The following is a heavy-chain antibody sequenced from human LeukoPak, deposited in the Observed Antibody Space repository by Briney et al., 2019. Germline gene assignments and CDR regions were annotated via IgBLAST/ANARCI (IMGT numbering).Heavy chain of an antibody. CDR2: IYYSGST. CDR1: GGSISSNSYY. CDR3: ARDKYYYDGSDYYYFDY. J-gene: IGHJ4*02. Sequence: SETLSLTCTVSGGSISSNSYYWGWIRQPPGKGLKWIGSIYYSGSTYYNPSLKSRVTISVDTSKNQFSLKLSSVTAADTAVYYCARDKYYYDGSDYYYFDYWGQGTLVTVSS. V-gene: IGHV4-39*07. D-gene: IGHD3-22*01.